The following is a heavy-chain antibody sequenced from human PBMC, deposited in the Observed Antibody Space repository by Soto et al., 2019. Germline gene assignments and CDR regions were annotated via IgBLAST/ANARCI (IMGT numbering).Heavy chain of an antibody. V-gene: IGHV3-64D*06. CDR3: VGSSGWIYDH. CDR2: ISSDGGST. CDR1: DFRFNIYG. D-gene: IGHD6-19*01. J-gene: IGHJ4*02. Sequence: GVSLRHWGSAADFRFNIYGLGLVRQAPGKGLEYVSAISSDGGSTYYADSVKGGFTVSRDNSKNTLYLQMSSLRTEDTAVYYCVGSSGWIYDHWGQGSLVTGS.